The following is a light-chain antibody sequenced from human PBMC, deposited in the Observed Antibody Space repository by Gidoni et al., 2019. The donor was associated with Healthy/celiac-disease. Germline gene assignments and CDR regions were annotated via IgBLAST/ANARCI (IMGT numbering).Light chain of an antibody. V-gene: IGLV2-11*01. J-gene: IGLJ1*01. Sequence: QSALTQPRSVSKSPAQSVTIACTVTSSYVGGYNYVSCYQQHPGKAPKLMIYDVSKRPSGVPYRFSGSKSGNTASLTISGLQAEDEADYYCCSYAGSFYVFGTGTKVTVL. CDR2: DVS. CDR3: CSYAGSFYV. CDR1: SSYVGGYNY.